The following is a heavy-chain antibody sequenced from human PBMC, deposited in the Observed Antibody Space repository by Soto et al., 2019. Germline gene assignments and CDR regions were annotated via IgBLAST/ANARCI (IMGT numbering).Heavy chain of an antibody. CDR3: ARDRGHLQFDY. CDR1: GFTFSSYW. V-gene: IGHV3-7*03. CDR2: IKVDGTDK. D-gene: IGHD1-1*01. J-gene: IGHJ4*02. Sequence: EVQLVESGGGLVQPGGSLRLSCAASGFTFSSYWMTWVRQAPGKGLEWVANIKVDGTDKYYVDSVKGRFTISRDNAKSSMYLQMNSLRAEDTAVYYCARDRGHLQFDYWGQGTLVTVSS.